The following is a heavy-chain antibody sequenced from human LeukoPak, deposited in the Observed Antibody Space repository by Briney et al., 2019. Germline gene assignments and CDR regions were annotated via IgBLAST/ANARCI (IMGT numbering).Heavy chain of an antibody. V-gene: IGHV3-48*04. Sequence: GGSLRLSCAASGFTFSSYAMSWVRQAPGKGLEWVSYISSSGSTIYYADSVKGRFTISRDNAKNSLYLQMNSLRAEDTAMYYCARVTLTSANFDYWGQGTLVTVSS. J-gene: IGHJ4*02. CDR3: ARVTLTSANFDY. CDR1: GFTFSSYA. CDR2: ISSSGSTI.